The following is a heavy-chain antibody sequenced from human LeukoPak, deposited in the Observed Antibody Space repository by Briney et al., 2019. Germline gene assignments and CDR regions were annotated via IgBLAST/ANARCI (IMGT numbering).Heavy chain of an antibody. Sequence: SETLSLTCTVSGGSISSYYWSWIRQPPGKGLEWIGYIYYSGSTNYNPSLKSRVTISVDTSKNQFSLKLSSVTAADTAVYYCARHAIRANCYGSGSYSGIVDYWGQGTLVTVSS. CDR3: ARHAIRANCYGSGSYSGIVDY. V-gene: IGHV4-59*08. CDR1: GGSISSYY. J-gene: IGHJ4*02. CDR2: IYYSGST. D-gene: IGHD3-10*01.